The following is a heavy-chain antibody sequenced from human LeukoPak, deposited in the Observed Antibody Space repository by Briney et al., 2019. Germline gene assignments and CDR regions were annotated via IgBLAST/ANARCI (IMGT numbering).Heavy chain of an antibody. V-gene: IGHV3-7*01. Sequence: GGSLRLSCAASGFIFSSYWMSWVRQAPGKGLEWVANIKQDGSEKDYVDSVKGRFTISRDNAKKSLYLQMNSLRAEDTAVYYCAREWGAMIVYLDYWGQGTLVTVSS. CDR3: AREWGAMIVYLDY. CDR1: GFIFSSYW. D-gene: IGHD3-22*01. J-gene: IGHJ4*02. CDR2: IKQDGSEK.